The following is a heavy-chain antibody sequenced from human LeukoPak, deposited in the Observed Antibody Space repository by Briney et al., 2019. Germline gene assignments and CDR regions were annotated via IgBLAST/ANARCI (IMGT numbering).Heavy chain of an antibody. Sequence: SETLSLTCTVSGGSINSVDYYWTWIRQPPGTGLEWIGYIYYSGSTYYNPSLKSRVTMSIDTSRNQFSLKLTSVTAADTAVYYCARKSRSTYYFDYWGQGTLVTVSS. CDR3: ARKSRSTYYFDY. CDR2: IYYSGST. V-gene: IGHV4-30-4*01. CDR1: GGSINSVDYY. J-gene: IGHJ4*02.